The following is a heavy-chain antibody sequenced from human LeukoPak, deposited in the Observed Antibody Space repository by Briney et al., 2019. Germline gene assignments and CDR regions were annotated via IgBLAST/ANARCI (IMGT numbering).Heavy chain of an antibody. J-gene: IGHJ3*01. V-gene: IGHV3-9*01. CDR1: GFRFDDHA. CDR2: ISWSSRTI. D-gene: IGHD4-17*01. Sequence: GRSLRLSCAASGFRFDDHAMHWVRQAPGKGLEWVSSISWSSRTIGYADSVKGRFTVSRDNAKNTVYLQMNSRRTEDTAFYYCAKEISGSGYYGDYTFAFDVSGQGTMVTVSS. CDR3: AKEISGSGYYGDYTFAFDV.